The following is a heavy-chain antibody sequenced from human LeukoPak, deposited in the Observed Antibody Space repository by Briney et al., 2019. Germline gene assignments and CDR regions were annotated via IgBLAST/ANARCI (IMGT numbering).Heavy chain of an antibody. V-gene: IGHV3-30*18. D-gene: IGHD3-9*01. CDR3: AKDSILTGYDPHQPFDY. CDR2: ISYDGSNK. CDR1: GFTFSSYG. J-gene: IGHJ4*02. Sequence: PGGSLRLSCAASGFTFSSYGMHWVRQAPGKGLEWVAVISYDGSNKYYADSVKGRFTISRDNSKNTLYLQMNSLRAKDTAVYYCAKDSILTGYDPHQPFDYWGQGTLVTVSS.